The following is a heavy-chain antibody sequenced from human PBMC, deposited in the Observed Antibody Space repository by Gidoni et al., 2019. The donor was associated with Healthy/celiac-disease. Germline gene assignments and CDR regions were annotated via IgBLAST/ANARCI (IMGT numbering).Heavy chain of an antibody. V-gene: IGHV1-69*04. CDR1: GGTFSSYA. J-gene: IGHJ4*02. Sequence: QVQLVQSGAEVKKPGSSVKVSCQASGGTFSSYAISWVRQAPGQGLEWMGRIIPILGIANYAQKFQGRVTITADKSTSTAYMELSSLRSEDTAVYYCAIRRQDTAMDDWGQGTLVTVSS. D-gene: IGHD5-18*01. CDR3: AIRRQDTAMDD. CDR2: IIPILGIA.